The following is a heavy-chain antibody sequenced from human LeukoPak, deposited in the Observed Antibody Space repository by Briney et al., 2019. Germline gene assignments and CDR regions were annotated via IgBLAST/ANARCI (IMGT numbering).Heavy chain of an antibody. D-gene: IGHD6-13*01. CDR3: ARDFGDSSEFFQH. CDR2: ISGGSNYI. J-gene: IGHJ1*01. Sequence: PGGSLRLSCTASGFTFSTYTMNWVRQSPGKGLEWASSISGGSNYIYYGDSVKGRFTISRDNAKNSLYLQMNSLRAEDTAVYYCARDFGDSSEFFQHWGQGTLVTVSS. CDR1: GFTFSTYT. V-gene: IGHV3-21*01.